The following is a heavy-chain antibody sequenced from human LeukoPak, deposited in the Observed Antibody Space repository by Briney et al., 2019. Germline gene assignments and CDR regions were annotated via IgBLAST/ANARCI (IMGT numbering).Heavy chain of an antibody. J-gene: IGHJ5*02. CDR2: ISGSGDTT. Sequence: GGSLRLSCAASGFTFSSYTMTWVRQAPGKGLEWVSGISGSGDTTYYADSVKGRFTISRDNSKNTLYLQMNSLRAEDTAVYYCANTYGSGSYYKGGFDPWGQGTLVTVSS. D-gene: IGHD3-10*01. CDR1: GFTFSSYT. CDR3: ANTYGSGSYYKGGFDP. V-gene: IGHV3-23*01.